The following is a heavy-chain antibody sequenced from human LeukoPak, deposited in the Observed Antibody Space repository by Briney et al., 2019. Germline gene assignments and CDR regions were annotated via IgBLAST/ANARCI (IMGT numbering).Heavy chain of an antibody. V-gene: IGHV1-46*01. CDR2: INPSGGST. Sequence: ASVKVSCKASGYTFTSYYMHWVRQAPGQGLEWMGIINPSGGSTSYAQKFQGRVTMTRDMSTSTVYMELSSLRSDDTAVYYCARAGWDGYNLSGEYFDYWGQGTLVTVSS. J-gene: IGHJ4*02. D-gene: IGHD5-24*01. CDR3: ARAGWDGYNLSGEYFDY. CDR1: GYTFTSYY.